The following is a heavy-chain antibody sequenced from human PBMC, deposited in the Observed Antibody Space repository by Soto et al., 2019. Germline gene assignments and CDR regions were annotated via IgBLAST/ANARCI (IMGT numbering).Heavy chain of an antibody. Sequence: PSETLSLTCTVSGGSISSYYWSWIRQPPGKGLEWIGYIYFTGSTNYNPSLKSRVTISVDTSKIQFSLKLNSVTAADTAVYYCARGREYYDSSGYHYYFDYWGQGTLVTVSS. CDR2: IYFTGST. CDR1: GGSISSYY. CDR3: ARGREYYDSSGYHYYFDY. D-gene: IGHD3-22*01. V-gene: IGHV4-59*01. J-gene: IGHJ4*02.